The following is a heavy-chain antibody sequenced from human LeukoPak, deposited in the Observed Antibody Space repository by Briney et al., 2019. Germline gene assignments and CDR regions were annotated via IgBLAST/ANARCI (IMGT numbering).Heavy chain of an antibody. Sequence: GGSLRLSCAASGFPFSSYSMNWVRQAPGKGLEWVSSISSSSSSYKYYSDSVKGRFTISRDKAKNSLYLQMNSLRAEDTAVYYCARYTRGSGIDYWGQGTLVTVSS. D-gene: IGHD3-10*01. CDR3: ARYTRGSGIDY. CDR1: GFPFSSYS. J-gene: IGHJ4*02. V-gene: IGHV3-21*01. CDR2: ISSSSSSYK.